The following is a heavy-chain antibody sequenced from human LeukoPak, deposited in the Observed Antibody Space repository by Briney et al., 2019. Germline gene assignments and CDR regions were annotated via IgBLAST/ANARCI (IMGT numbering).Heavy chain of an antibody. D-gene: IGHD2-2*01. Sequence: GGSLRLSCAASGFTFSSYGMSWVRQAPRKGLEWVSSISGSGGSTHYADSVKGRFTISRDNSKNTLYLQMNSLRAEDTAVYYCTHGSMYQLDYWGQGTLVTVSS. CDR3: THGSMYQLDY. CDR2: ISGSGGST. CDR1: GFTFSSYG. V-gene: IGHV3-23*01. J-gene: IGHJ4*02.